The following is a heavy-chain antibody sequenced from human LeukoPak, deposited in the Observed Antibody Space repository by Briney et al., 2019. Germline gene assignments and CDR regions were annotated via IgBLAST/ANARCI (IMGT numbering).Heavy chain of an antibody. Sequence: SETLSLTCTVSGGSISSSYYYWSWIRQPAGKGLEWIGRIYTSGSTNYNPSLKSRVTMSVDTSKNQFSLKLSSVTAADTAVYYCARGWGTTNCDYWGQGTLVTVSS. J-gene: IGHJ4*02. D-gene: IGHD1-7*01. CDR2: IYTSGST. CDR3: ARGWGTTNCDY. CDR1: GGSISSSYYY. V-gene: IGHV4-61*02.